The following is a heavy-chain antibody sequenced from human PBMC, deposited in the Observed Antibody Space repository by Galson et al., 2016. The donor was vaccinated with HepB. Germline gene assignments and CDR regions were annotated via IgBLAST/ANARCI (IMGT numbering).Heavy chain of an antibody. J-gene: IGHJ4*02. D-gene: IGHD5-12*01. CDR1: GGSVSSATYY. V-gene: IGHV4-61*01. Sequence: ETLSLTCSVSGGSVSSATYYWTWIRQPPGKGLEWIGYIYSSATTNYNPSLKSRVTISADPSKNPFSLKLSSVTAADTAVYYCARRTIRGLDSWGQGTLVTVSS. CDR3: ARRTIRGLDS. CDR2: IYSSATT.